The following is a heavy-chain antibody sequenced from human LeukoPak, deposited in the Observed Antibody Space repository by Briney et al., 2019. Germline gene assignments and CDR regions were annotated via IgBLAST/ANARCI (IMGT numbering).Heavy chain of an antibody. Sequence: ASVKVSCKASGYTFTGYYMHWVRPAPGQGLEWMGRINPNSGGTNYAQKFQGRVTMTRDTSISTAYMELSRLGSDDTAVYYCAREDSSSWYYWFDPWGQGTLVTVSS. CDR2: INPNSGGT. CDR3: AREDSSSWYYWFDP. CDR1: GYTFTGYY. D-gene: IGHD6-13*01. V-gene: IGHV1-2*06. J-gene: IGHJ5*02.